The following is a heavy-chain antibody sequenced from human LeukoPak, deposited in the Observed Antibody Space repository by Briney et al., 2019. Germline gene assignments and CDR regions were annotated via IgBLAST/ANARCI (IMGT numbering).Heavy chain of an antibody. CDR1: GFTFSVAA. J-gene: IGHJ4*02. CDR2: ISGSGGST. V-gene: IGHV3-23*01. Sequence: PGGSLRLSCAASGFTFSVAAMTWVRQAAGKGLEWVSAISGSGGSTYYADSVKGRFTISRDNSRNTLYLQMNSLRAEDTAVYYCAKGVRRSSDYSSPVDYWGQGTLVTVSS. CDR3: AKGVRRSSDYSSPVDY. D-gene: IGHD3-22*01.